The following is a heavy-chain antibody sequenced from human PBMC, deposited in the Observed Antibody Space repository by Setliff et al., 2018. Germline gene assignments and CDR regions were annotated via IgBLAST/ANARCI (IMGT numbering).Heavy chain of an antibody. CDR1: GGSISSYY. CDR3: ARDGGAAMDEFYYYYMDV. V-gene: IGHV4-4*07. Sequence: PSETLSLTCPVSGGSISSYYGSWIRQPAGKGPEWIGRIYTSGSTNYNPSLKSRVTMSVDTSKNQFSLKLSSVTAADTAVYYCARDGGAAMDEFYYYYMDVWGKGTTVTV. D-gene: IGHD5-18*01. J-gene: IGHJ6*03. CDR2: IYTSGST.